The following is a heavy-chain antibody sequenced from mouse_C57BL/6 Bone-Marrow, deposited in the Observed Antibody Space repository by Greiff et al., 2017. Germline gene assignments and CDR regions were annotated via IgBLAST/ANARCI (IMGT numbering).Heavy chain of an antibody. CDR1: GFTFSDYG. D-gene: IGHD3-1*01. J-gene: IGHJ4*01. CDR2: ISSGSSTI. CDR3: ASPDCYYAMDY. Sequence: EVQLVESGGGLVKPGGSLKLSCAASGFTFSDYGMHWVRQAPEKGLEWVAYISSGSSTIYYADTVKGQFTISRDNAKNTLFLQMTSLRSEDTAMYYCASPDCYYAMDYWGQGTSVTVSS. V-gene: IGHV5-17*01.